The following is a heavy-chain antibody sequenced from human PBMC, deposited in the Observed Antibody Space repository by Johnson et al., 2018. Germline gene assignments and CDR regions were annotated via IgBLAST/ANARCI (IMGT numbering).Heavy chain of an antibody. Sequence: VQLVESGGGLVQPGGSLRLSCTASGFTFSSYAMSWVRQAPGKGLEWVSTISDAGGSTYYVDSVKGRFTISRDNSKNTPNWQMNSLRDEDTAVYYCAKVATPQKAVLAEYFQLWGQGTLVTVSS. CDR1: GFTFSSYA. V-gene: IGHV3-23*04. CDR3: AKVATPQKAVLAEYFQL. D-gene: IGHD2-15*01. J-gene: IGHJ1*01. CDR2: ISDAGGST.